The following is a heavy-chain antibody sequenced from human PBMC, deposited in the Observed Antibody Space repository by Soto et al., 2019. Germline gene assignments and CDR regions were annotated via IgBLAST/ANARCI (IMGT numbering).Heavy chain of an antibody. J-gene: IGHJ3*02. D-gene: IGHD2-2*01. CDR3: ARAIVVVPAAMTNAFDI. CDR2: INHSGST. Sequence: QVQLQQWGAGLLKPSETLSLTCAVYGGSFSGYYWSWIRQPPGKGLEWVGEINHSGSTNYNPSLNSRVTLSVDTSKNQFSLKPSSVTAADTAVYYCARAIVVVPAAMTNAFDIWGQGTMVTVSS. CDR1: GGSFSGYY. V-gene: IGHV4-34*01.